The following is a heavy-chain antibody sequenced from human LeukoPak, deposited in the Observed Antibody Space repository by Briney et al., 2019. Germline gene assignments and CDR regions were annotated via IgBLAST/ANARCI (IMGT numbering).Heavy chain of an antibody. J-gene: IGHJ3*02. V-gene: IGHV5-51*01. CDR2: IYPGDSDT. D-gene: IGHD3-9*01. Sequence: HGESLKISCKGSGYSFTSYWIGWVRQMPGRGLEWMRIIYPGDSDTRYSPSFQGMVTISADKSISTAYLQWSSLKASDTVFFFKQKTAYEILTGFGDAFDIWGQGTMVTVSS. CDR1: GYSFTSYW. CDR3: QKTAYEILTGFGDAFDI.